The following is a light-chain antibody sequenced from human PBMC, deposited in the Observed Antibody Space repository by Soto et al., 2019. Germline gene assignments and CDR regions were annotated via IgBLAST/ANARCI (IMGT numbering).Light chain of an antibody. Sequence: EIVFTQSPGTLALSPGERATLSCRASHSVHTCLALYQQNPGQAPRLLIYGGSTRATGVTARFSGSGSGTDFTLTISSLEPEDFAVYYCHQRSNWRPDTFGQGTRLEIK. V-gene: IGKV3-11*01. CDR2: GGS. J-gene: IGKJ5*01. CDR3: HQRSNWRPDT. CDR1: HSVHTC.